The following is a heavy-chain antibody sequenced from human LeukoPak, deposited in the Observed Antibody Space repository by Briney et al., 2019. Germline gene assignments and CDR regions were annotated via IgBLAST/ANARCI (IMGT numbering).Heavy chain of an antibody. J-gene: IGHJ5*02. CDR3: ARDTSNWFDP. CDR2: IIPIFGTA. Sequence: ASVKVSCKASGGTFSSYAISWVRQAPGQGLEWMGGIIPIFGTANYAQKFQGRVTITADESTSTAYMELSSLRSEDTAVYYCARDTSNWFDPWGQGTLVTVSS. V-gene: IGHV1-69*13. CDR1: GGTFSSYA.